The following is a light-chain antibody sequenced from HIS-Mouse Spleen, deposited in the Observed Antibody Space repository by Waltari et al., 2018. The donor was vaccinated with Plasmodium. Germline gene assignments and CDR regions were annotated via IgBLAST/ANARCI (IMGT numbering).Light chain of an antibody. J-gene: IGLJ1*01. CDR1: SSDVGGYNY. V-gene: IGLV2-11*01. CDR3: CSYAGSYTFV. CDR2: DVS. Sequence: QSALTQPRSVSGSPGQSVTISCTGTSSDVGGYNYVSLYQQHPGKAPKRMIYDVSNRPSGVPDRFSGSKSGNTASLTISGLQAEDEADYYCCSYAGSYTFVFGTGTKVTVL.